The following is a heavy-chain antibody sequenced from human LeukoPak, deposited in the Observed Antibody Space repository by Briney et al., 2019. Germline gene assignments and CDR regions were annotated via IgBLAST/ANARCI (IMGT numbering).Heavy chain of an antibody. CDR3: ARMGGYSGYATH. V-gene: IGHV4-59*08. D-gene: IGHD5-12*01. Sequence: PSETLSLTCTVSGGSISSYYWSWIRQPPGKGLEWIGYILYSGTTNSNPPLKSRVNISLDTSNNQISLKLTSVTAADTAVYFCARMGGYSGYATHWGQGILVTVSS. CDR2: ILYSGTT. J-gene: IGHJ4*02. CDR1: GGSISSYY.